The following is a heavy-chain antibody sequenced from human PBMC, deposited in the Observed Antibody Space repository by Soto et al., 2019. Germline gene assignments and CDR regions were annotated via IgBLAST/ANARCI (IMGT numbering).Heavy chain of an antibody. J-gene: IGHJ6*03. D-gene: IGHD4-17*01. CDR2: ISAYNGNT. CDR1: GYTFTSYG. Sequence: QVQLVQSGAEVKKPGASVKVSCKASGYTFTSYGISWVRQAPGQGLEWMGWISAYNGNTNYAQKLQGRVTMTTDTSTSTAYMELRSLSSDDTAVYYCERAYGDLYYYYYNMDVWGKGTTVTVSS. V-gene: IGHV1-18*01. CDR3: ERAYGDLYYYYYNMDV.